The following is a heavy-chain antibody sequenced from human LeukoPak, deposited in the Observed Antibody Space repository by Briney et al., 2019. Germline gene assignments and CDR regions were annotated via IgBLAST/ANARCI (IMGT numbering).Heavy chain of an antibody. CDR1: GFTISNYW. Sequence: PGGSLRLSCVGSGFTISNYWMHWVRQAPGTGLVWVSRIHPDGSITTYTDSVKGRFTISRDNTKNTLYLQMNSLRAEDTAVYYCAPQQAFSPYNWFDPWGQGTLVTVSS. D-gene: IGHD3-3*02. CDR3: APQQAFSPYNWFDP. V-gene: IGHV3-74*03. CDR2: IHPDGSIT. J-gene: IGHJ5*02.